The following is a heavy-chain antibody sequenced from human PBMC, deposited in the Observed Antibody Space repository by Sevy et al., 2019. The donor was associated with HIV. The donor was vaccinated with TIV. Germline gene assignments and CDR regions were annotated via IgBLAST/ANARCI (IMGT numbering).Heavy chain of an antibody. J-gene: IGHJ4*02. CDR1: GFTFSSYA. V-gene: IGHV3-30-3*01. D-gene: IGHD3-10*01. Sequence: GWSLRLSCAASGFTFSSYAMHWVRQAPGKGLEWVAVISYDGSNKYNTDSVKGRFTISRDDSKNTLYLQMNSLRAEDTAVYYCGKDRIRGLWFGELSGGLDYWGQGTLVTVSS. CDR2: ISYDGSNK. CDR3: GKDRIRGLWFGELSGGLDY.